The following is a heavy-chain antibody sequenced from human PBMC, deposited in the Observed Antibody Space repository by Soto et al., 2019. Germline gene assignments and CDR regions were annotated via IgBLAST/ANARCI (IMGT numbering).Heavy chain of an antibody. V-gene: IGHV4-39*01. J-gene: IGHJ4*02. CDR2: IDNGGNT. Sequence: SYSVAGGTCIIHADFWYLAWIRQPPGKGLEWIGSIDNGGNTHYNAPLKSRVIISADTSKNQFSLSLNSVTAADTAVYYCVKRSLLMPPTWGQGIQVTVAS. CDR3: VKRSLLMPPT. D-gene: IGHD2-2*01. CDR1: GGTCIIHADF.